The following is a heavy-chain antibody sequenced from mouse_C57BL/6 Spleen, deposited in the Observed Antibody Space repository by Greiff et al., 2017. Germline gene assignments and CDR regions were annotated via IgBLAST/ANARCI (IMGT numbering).Heavy chain of an antibody. V-gene: IGHV3-6*01. CDR2: ISYDGSN. J-gene: IGHJ4*01. CDR1: GYSITSGYY. Sequence: VQLQQSGPGLVKPSQSLSLTCSVTGYSITSGYYWNWIRQFPGNKLEWMGYISYDGSNNYNPSLKNRISITRDTSKNQFFLKLNSVTTEDTATYYCARGDYYAYAMDYWGQGTSVTVSS. D-gene: IGHD1-1*01. CDR3: ARGDYYAYAMDY.